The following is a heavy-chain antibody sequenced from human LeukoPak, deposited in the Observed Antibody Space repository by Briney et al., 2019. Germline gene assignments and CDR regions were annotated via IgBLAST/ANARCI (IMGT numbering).Heavy chain of an antibody. D-gene: IGHD2-15*01. V-gene: IGHV3-23*01. CDR2: ISGSGGST. J-gene: IGHJ5*02. CDR1: GFTFSSYA. Sequence: PGGSLRLSCAASGFTFSSYAMSWVRQAPGKGLEWVSAISGSGGSTYYADSVKGRFTISRDNSKNTLYLQMNSLRAEDTAVYYCAKPRGGIRYCSGGGCYGNWFDPWGQGTLVTVSS. CDR3: AKPRGGIRYCSGGGCYGNWFDP.